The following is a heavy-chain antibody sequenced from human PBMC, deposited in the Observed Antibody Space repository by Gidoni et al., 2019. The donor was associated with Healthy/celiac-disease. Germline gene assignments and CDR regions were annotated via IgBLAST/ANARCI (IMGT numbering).Heavy chain of an antibody. D-gene: IGHD3-10*01. CDR2: FYSVVRT. V-gene: IGHV3-53*01. CDR3: ARERTGGGLRGYYYYYGMDV. J-gene: IGHJ6*02. Sequence: EVQLVESGGGLIQPGGSLRLSCAASGFTVSSNYMSWVRQAPGKGLDWVSVFYSVVRTYYPDSVKGHFTISRDNSKNTLYFQMNSLRGEDTSVYYCARERTGGGLRGYYYYYGMDVWGQGTTVTVSS. CDR1: GFTVSSNY.